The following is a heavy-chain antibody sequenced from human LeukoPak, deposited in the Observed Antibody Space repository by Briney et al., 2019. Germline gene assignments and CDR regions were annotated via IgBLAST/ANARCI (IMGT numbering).Heavy chain of an antibody. CDR2: IKNDGSST. J-gene: IGHJ4*02. Sequence: GGSLRLSCAASGFTFSSYWMHWVRQAPGKGLVWVSRIKNDGSSTTYADSVKGRFTISRDNAKNTVYLQMNSLRAEDTAVYYCAKDLYPYCSGGSCYPTDFDYGGQGTLVTVSS. CDR3: AKDLYPYCSGGSCYPTDFDY. D-gene: IGHD2-15*01. CDR1: GFTFSSYW. V-gene: IGHV3-74*01.